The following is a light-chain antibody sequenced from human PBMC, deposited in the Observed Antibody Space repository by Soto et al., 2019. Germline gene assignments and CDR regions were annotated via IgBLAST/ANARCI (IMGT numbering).Light chain of an antibody. CDR1: SSNIGSHY. J-gene: IGLJ3*02. CDR2: SNN. Sequence: QSVLTQPPSASGTPGQRVTISCSGSSSNIGSHYVYWYQQLPGTAPKLLIYSNNQRPSGVPDRFSGSKSGNSASLAISGLRFEDEADYYCAAWDDSLSGWVFGGGTKVTVL. V-gene: IGLV1-47*02. CDR3: AAWDDSLSGWV.